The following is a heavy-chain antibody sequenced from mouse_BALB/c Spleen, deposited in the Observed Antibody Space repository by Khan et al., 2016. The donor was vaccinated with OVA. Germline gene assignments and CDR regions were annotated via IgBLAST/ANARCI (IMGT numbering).Heavy chain of an antibody. D-gene: IGHD1-1*01. Sequence: QVRLQQSGAEVVRPGTSVKVSCKASGYTFTNYWINWVKQRPGQGLEWIGNIYPSDSYTNYNQNFKDKATLTVDKSSSTAYMQLSSPTSDDSAVYYCSREVGTVDYWGHGTLVTVSA. CDR1: GYTFTNYW. CDR3: SREVGTVDY. CDR2: IYPSDSYT. J-gene: IGHJ3*01. V-gene: IGHV1-59*01.